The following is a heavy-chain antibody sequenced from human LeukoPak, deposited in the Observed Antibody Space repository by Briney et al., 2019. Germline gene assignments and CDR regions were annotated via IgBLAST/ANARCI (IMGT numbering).Heavy chain of an antibody. J-gene: IGHJ4*02. CDR3: ARRSAEARGVIAY. V-gene: IGHV5-51*01. CDR1: GYSFTSYW. D-gene: IGHD3-10*01. Sequence: GESLKISCKGSGYSFTSYWIGWVRQMPGKGLEWMGIIYPGDSDTRYSPSFQGQVTISADKSISTAYVQWSSLKASDTAMYYCARRSAEARGVIAYWGQGTLVTVSS. CDR2: IYPGDSDT.